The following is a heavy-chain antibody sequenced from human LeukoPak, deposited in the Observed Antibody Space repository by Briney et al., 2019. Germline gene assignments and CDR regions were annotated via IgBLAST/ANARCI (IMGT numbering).Heavy chain of an antibody. CDR2: INHSGST. V-gene: IGHV4-34*01. CDR1: GGSFSGYY. J-gene: IGHJ5*02. Sequence: SETLSLICAVYGGSFSGYYWSWIRQPPGKGLEWIGEINHSGSTNYNPSLKSRVTISVDTSKNQFSLKLSSVTAADTAVYYCARRTGPVVVVAATWVRFWFDPWGQGTLVTVSS. CDR3: ARRTGPVVVVAATWVRFWFDP. D-gene: IGHD2-15*01.